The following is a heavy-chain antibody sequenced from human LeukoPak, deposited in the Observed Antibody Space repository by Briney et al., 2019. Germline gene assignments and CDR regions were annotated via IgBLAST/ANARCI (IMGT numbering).Heavy chain of an antibody. Sequence: GGSLRLSCADSGFSFSSSWMHCVRQVPGKGLEWVSRINDDETSTTYAESVKGRFTISRDNAKNTLFLQMNSLRAEDTAVYYCATTGSGSYYDYWGQGTLVTVSS. CDR1: GFSFSSSW. J-gene: IGHJ4*02. CDR2: INDDETST. CDR3: ATTGSGSYYDY. D-gene: IGHD1-26*01. V-gene: IGHV3-74*01.